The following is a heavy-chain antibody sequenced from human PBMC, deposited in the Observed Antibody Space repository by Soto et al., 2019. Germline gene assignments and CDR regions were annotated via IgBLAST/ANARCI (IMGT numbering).Heavy chain of an antibody. CDR1: GYTFTGYY. J-gene: IGHJ6*03. CDR3: ARDAGAAYSGYDYGRYMEG. CDR2: INPNSGGT. V-gene: IGHV1-2*04. D-gene: IGHD5-12*01. Sequence: ASVKVSCKASGYTFTGYYMHWVRQAPGQGLEWMGWINPNSGGTNYAQKFQGWVTMTRDTSISTAYMELSRLRSDDTAVYYCARDAGAAYSGYDYGRYMEGGGKGTAVTVTS.